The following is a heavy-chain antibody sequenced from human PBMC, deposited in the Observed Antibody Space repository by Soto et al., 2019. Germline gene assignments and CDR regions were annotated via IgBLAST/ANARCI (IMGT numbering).Heavy chain of an antibody. Sequence: QVQLVQSGAEVKNPGSSVKVSCKASAGTFSSSAISWVRQAPGQGLEWMGRIIPISGTSYYPQTFHGRVTITADESTRTAYMGLSSLRSEDTAVYYCARAVVVTAIQHYYYGMDVWGNGTTVTVSS. J-gene: IGHJ6*04. V-gene: IGHV1-69*01. CDR3: ARAVVVTAIQHYYYGMDV. D-gene: IGHD2-21*02. CDR1: AGTFSSSA. CDR2: IIPISGTS.